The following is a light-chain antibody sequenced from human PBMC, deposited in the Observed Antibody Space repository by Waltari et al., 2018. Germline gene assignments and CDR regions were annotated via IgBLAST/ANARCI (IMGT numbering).Light chain of an antibody. V-gene: IGKV1-39*01. Sequence: DVQVTQSPSSLSASVGDSLTITCRTSQDIDRYLIWYQQKPGNAPNLLIYAASYLQSGVPSRFSGSGSGTDFSLTISSLQPEDFAVYYCQQNYRTPTFGGGTKVEVK. J-gene: IGKJ4*01. CDR3: QQNYRTPT. CDR1: QDIDRY. CDR2: AAS.